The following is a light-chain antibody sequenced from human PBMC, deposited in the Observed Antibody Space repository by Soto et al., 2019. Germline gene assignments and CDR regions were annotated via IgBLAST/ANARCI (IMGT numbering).Light chain of an antibody. Sequence: DIQMTQSPSSLSASVGDRVTITCRASQSISSYLNWYQQKPGKAPKLLIYAACSLQSGVPSRFSGSGSGTDFTLTISSLHPEDFATYYCQQSYSTPFTCGPGTKVDIK. CDR1: QSISSY. J-gene: IGKJ3*01. CDR3: QQSYSTPFT. CDR2: AAC. V-gene: IGKV1-39*01.